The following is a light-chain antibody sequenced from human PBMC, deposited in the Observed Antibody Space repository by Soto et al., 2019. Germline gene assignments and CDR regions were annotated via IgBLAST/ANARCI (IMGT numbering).Light chain of an antibody. CDR1: SSDVGGFNY. CDR2: GVT. Sequence: QSALTQPASVSGSPGQSITISCTGTSSDVGGFNYVSWYHQHPGKAPQLMIYGVTNRPSGVSYRFSGSKSGNTASLTISGLQAEDEADYYCYSYTSSSTYVFGTGTKLTVL. J-gene: IGLJ1*01. V-gene: IGLV2-14*03. CDR3: YSYTSSSTYV.